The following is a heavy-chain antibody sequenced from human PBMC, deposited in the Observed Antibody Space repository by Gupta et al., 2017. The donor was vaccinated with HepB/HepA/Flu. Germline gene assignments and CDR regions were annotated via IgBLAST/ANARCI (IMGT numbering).Heavy chain of an antibody. V-gene: IGHV3-66*01. CDR2: IYSGGTT. J-gene: IGHJ4*02. Sequence: EVQLVESGGGLVQPGGSLRLSCVASGFPVNNKYMRWVRQAPEKGLEWVSAIYSGGTTYYADSVKGRFTISRDVSTNTLYLQMDRLRADDTGVYYCAKVMDIGGSTDSWGQGTLLTVSS. CDR1: GFPVNNKY. D-gene: IGHD2-15*01. CDR3: AKVMDIGGSTDS.